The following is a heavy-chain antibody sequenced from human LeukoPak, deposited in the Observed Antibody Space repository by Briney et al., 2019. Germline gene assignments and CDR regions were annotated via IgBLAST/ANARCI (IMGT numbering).Heavy chain of an antibody. CDR2: IYTSGST. J-gene: IGHJ5*02. Sequence: SETLSLTCTVSGGSISSYYWSWIRQPPGKGLEWIGYIYTSGSTNYNPSLKSRVTISVDTSKNQFSLKLSSVTAADTAVYFCARQEYCGCTSCPDQNWFDPWGQGTLVTVSS. CDR1: GGSISSYY. CDR3: ARQEYCGCTSCPDQNWFDP. D-gene: IGHD2-2*01. V-gene: IGHV4-4*09.